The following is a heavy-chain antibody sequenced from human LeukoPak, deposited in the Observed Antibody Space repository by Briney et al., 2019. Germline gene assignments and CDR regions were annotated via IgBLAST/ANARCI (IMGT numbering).Heavy chain of an antibody. CDR1: GGTMSRYY. J-gene: IGHJ5*02. Sequence: SETLSLTCTVSGGTMSRYYWRCMRQPPAERVVGIRFDHYNGSTSYYPSLKSRVTISIDTTKNQFSLKVTSVTAADAAVYYCARQRREMGLPGVGWFDPWGQGTLVTVSS. CDR3: ARQRREMGLPGVGWFDP. CDR2: DHYNGST. D-gene: IGHD5-24*01. V-gene: IGHV4-59*08.